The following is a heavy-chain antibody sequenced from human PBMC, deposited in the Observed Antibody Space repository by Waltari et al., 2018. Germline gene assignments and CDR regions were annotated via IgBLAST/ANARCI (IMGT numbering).Heavy chain of an antibody. CDR3: AKGRQPIDY. CDR1: GFTFNSNA. CDR2: ISGSGGIT. Sequence: EVQLVESGGGLVRPGGSLRLSCAASGFTFNSNAMSWVRQAPGKGLEWVLGISGSGGITYYADSVRGRFTISRDNSHNTLYLQMNSLRAEDTAVYYCAKGRQPIDYWGQGTLVTVSS. V-gene: IGHV3-23*04. J-gene: IGHJ4*02.